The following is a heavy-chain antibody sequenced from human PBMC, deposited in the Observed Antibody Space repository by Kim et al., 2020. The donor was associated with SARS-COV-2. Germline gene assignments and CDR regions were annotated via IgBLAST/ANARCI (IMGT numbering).Heavy chain of an antibody. J-gene: IGHJ6*02. Sequence: GGSLRLSCAASGFTFSSYGMHWVRQAPGKGLEWVAVISYDGSNKYYADSVKGRFTISRDNSKNTLYLQMNSLRAEDTAVYYCAKGGKRIAAAGKRGSYYYGMDVWGQGTTVTVSS. V-gene: IGHV3-30*18. CDR3: AKGGKRIAAAGKRGSYYYGMDV. D-gene: IGHD6-13*01. CDR2: ISYDGSNK. CDR1: GFTFSSYG.